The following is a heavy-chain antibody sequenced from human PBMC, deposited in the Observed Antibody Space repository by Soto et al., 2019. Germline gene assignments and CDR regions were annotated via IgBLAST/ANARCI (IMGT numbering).Heavy chain of an antibody. CDR3: ASGYYYDSSGYPYYFDY. CDR1: GLTFGDYA. Sequence: PGGSLRLSCTASGLTFGDYAMSWFRQAPGKGLEWVGFIRSKAYGGTTEYAASVKGRFTISRDDSKSIAYLQMNSLRAEDTAVYYCASGYYYDSSGYPYYFDYWGQGTLVTVSS. CDR2: IRSKAYGGTT. J-gene: IGHJ4*02. V-gene: IGHV3-49*03. D-gene: IGHD3-22*01.